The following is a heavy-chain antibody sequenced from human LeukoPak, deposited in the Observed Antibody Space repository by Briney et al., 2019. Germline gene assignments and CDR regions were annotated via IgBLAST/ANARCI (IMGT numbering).Heavy chain of an antibody. V-gene: IGHV3-21*01. CDR3: ARDFHSGSGRHFDS. CDR2: ISDRSDFI. J-gene: IGHJ4*02. CDR1: GLTFSSYS. D-gene: IGHD3-10*01. Sequence: GGSLRLSCAASGLTFSSYSINWVRHAPGKGLEWVSSISDRSDFIYYADSVKGRFTISRDNSKNSVFLQMNSLRAEDTAVYYCARDFHSGSGRHFDSWGQGTLVTVSS.